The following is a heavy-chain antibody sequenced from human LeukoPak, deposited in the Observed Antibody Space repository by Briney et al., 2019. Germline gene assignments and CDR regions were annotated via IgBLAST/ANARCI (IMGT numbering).Heavy chain of an antibody. J-gene: IGHJ4*02. V-gene: IGHV4-59*01. CDR2: INYSGST. Sequence: SETLSLTCTVSGGSISTYYWSWIRQSPGKGLEWIGYINYSGSTNYNPSLKSRVTISVDTSKNQFSLKLSSVTAADTAVYYCARAVAGKLDFDYWGQGTLVTVSS. CDR3: ARAVAGKLDFDY. D-gene: IGHD6-19*01. CDR1: GGSISTYY.